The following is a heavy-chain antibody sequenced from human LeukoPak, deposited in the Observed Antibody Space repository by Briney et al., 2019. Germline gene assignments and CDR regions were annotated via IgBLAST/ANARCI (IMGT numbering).Heavy chain of an antibody. J-gene: IGHJ6*03. CDR1: GGSFSGYY. CDR2: INHSGST. V-gene: IGHV4-34*01. CDR3: ARHAAVTMVRGVIYYYYYMDV. Sequence: KASETLSLTCAVYGGSFSGYYWSWIRQPPGKGLEWIGEINHSGSTNYNPSLKSRVTISVDTSKNQFSLKLSSVTAADTAVYYCARHAAVTMVRGVIYYYYYMDVWGKGTTVTISS. D-gene: IGHD3-10*01.